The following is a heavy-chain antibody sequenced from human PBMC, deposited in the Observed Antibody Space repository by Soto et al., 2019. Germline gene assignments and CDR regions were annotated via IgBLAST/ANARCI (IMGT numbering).Heavy chain of an antibody. V-gene: IGHV3-9*01. CDR1: GFKFDDYA. CDR3: VKDPGALVTLYGSFDY. CDR2: ISWNGASM. J-gene: IGHJ4*02. D-gene: IGHD5-18*01. Sequence: GGSLRLSCAASGFKFDDYAMHWVRQVPGKGLEWVSSISWNGASMDYADSVKGRFTISRDNAKNSLYLQMNSLRAEDTALYYCVKDPGALVTLYGSFDYWGQGSLVTVSS.